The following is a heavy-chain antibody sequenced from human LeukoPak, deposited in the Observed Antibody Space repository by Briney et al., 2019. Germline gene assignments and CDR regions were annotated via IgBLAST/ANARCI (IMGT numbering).Heavy chain of an antibody. CDR3: AREHNWDYVGDRRFDP. D-gene: IGHD1-7*01. V-gene: IGHV1-8*01. CDR2: MDPNSGNT. Sequence: ASVKVSCMASGYTFTSCDINWVRQATGHGLEGMGWMDPNSGNTGYAQKFQGRVTMTRNTSISTAYMELSSLTSEDTAVYYCAREHNWDYVGDRRFDPWGQGTLVTVSS. CDR1: GYTFTSCD. J-gene: IGHJ5*02.